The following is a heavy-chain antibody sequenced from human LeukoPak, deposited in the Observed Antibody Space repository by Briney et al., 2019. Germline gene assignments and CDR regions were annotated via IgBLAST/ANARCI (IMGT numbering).Heavy chain of an antibody. J-gene: IGHJ4*02. Sequence: GASVKVSCKVSGYTLTELSMHWVRQAPGKGLEWMGGFDPEDGETIYAQKFQGRVTMTEDTSTDTAYMELSSLRSEDTAVYYCATDHEGSSGWYRVYWGQGTLVTVSS. CDR2: FDPEDGET. D-gene: IGHD6-19*01. CDR3: ATDHEGSSGWYRVY. CDR1: GYTLTELS. V-gene: IGHV1-24*01.